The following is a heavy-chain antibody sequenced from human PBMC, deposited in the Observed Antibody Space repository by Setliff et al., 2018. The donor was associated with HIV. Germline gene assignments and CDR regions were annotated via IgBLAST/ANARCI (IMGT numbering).Heavy chain of an antibody. Sequence: ASVKVSCKTSGYTFTSYHLHWLRQAPGQGLEWMGCINLNTGNTNYAQKFQGRVIVTRDTSINTAYVELRSLRLDDTAVYFCARGRTYDSSGYIGNWFDPWGQGTLVTVSS. CDR3: ARGRTYDSSGYIGNWFDP. V-gene: IGHV1-2*02. D-gene: IGHD3-22*01. J-gene: IGHJ5*02. CDR1: GYTFTSYH. CDR2: INLNTGNT.